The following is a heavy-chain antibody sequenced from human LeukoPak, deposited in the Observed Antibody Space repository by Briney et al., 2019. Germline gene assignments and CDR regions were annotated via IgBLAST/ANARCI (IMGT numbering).Heavy chain of an antibody. V-gene: IGHV4-61*02. Sequence: SETLSLTCTVSGGSISSGSYYWSWIRQPAGKGLEWIGRIYTSGSTNYNPSLKSRVTISVDTSKNQFSLKLSSVTAADTAVYYCAFSIAAALRWGAEYFQHWGQGTLVTVSS. CDR3: AFSIAAALRWGAEYFQH. J-gene: IGHJ1*01. CDR1: GGSISSGSYY. D-gene: IGHD6-13*01. CDR2: IYTSGST.